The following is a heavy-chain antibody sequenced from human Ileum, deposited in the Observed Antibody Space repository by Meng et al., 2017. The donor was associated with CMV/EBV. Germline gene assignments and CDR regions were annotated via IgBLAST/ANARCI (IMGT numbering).Heavy chain of an antibody. D-gene: IGHD1-26*01. CDR1: GDTVQCYA. CDR3: ARDIVGGSYFDY. V-gene: IGHV1-69*05. J-gene: IGHJ4*02. CDR2: FIPMLGTA. Sequence: CEAFGDTVQCYAISWVRQDPGQGLEWMGTFIPMLGTANYAQEFQGRVTITTDKSTTTGYMEMSSLRSEDTAVYYCARDIVGGSYFDYWGQGTLVTVSS.